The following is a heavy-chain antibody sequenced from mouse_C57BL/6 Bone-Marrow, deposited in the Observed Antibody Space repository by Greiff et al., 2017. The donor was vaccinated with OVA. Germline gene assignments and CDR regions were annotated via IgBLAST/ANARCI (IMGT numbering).Heavy chain of an antibody. D-gene: IGHD1-1*01. CDR2: IWSGGST. J-gene: IGHJ4*01. Sequence: VKLVESGPGLVQPSQSLSITCTVSGFSLTSYGVHWVRQSPGKGLEWLGVIWSGGSTDYNAAFISRLSISKDNSKSQVFFKMNSLQADDTAIYYCARHYYGSSPYAMDYWGQGTSVTVSS. CDR1: GFSLTSYG. CDR3: ARHYYGSSPYAMDY. V-gene: IGHV2-2*01.